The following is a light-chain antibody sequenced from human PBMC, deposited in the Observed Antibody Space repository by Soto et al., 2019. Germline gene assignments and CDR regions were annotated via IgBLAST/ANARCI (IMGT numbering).Light chain of an antibody. J-gene: IGLJ1*01. Sequence: QSVLTQPPSASGSHGKSVTISCTGTKNDIGVYDFVSWYQHHPGKAPRLIIYEVVQRPSGVPDRFSGSKSGNTASLTVSGLQAADEDDYFCKSYAGSNTYVFGSGTKHTVL. CDR1: KNDIGVYDF. V-gene: IGLV2-8*01. CDR2: EVV. CDR3: KSYAGSNTYV.